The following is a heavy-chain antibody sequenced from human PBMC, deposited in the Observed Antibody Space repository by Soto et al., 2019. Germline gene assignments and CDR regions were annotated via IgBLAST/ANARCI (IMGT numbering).Heavy chain of an antibody. D-gene: IGHD3-16*02. CDR1: GYTFTSYG. Sequence: ASVKVSCKASGYTFTSYGISWVRQAPGQGLEWMGWISAYNGNTNYAQKLQGRVTMTTDTSTSTAYMELRSLRSDDTAVYYCARANMITFGGVIVFDYYYMDVWGKGTTVTVSS. J-gene: IGHJ6*03. CDR2: ISAYNGNT. V-gene: IGHV1-18*01. CDR3: ARANMITFGGVIVFDYYYMDV.